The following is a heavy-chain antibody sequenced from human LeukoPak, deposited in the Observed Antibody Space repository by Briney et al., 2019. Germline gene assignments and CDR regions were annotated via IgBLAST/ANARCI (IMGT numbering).Heavy chain of an antibody. CDR1: GGSISSYY. CDR2: IYYSGST. Sequence: SETLSLTCTVSGGSISSYYWSWIRQPPGKGLEWIGYIYYSGSTNYNPSLKSRVTISVDTSKNQFSLKLSSVTAADTAVYYYAGIPAAMDSWFDPWGQGTLVTVSS. CDR3: AGIPAAMDSWFDP. D-gene: IGHD2-2*01. J-gene: IGHJ5*02. V-gene: IGHV4-59*01.